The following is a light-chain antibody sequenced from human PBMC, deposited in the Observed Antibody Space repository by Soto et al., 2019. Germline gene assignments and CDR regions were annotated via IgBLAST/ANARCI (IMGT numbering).Light chain of an antibody. CDR1: QSVSNNN. Sequence: EIVLTQSPGTLSLSTGERATLSCMASQSVSNNNLAWYQQNPGQAPRLLIYDASNKATGSPARFSGSGSGTDFTLTISSLEPEDFAVYYCQQRSNWPPITFGQGTRLEIK. CDR3: QQRSNWPPIT. CDR2: DAS. V-gene: IGKV3-11*01. J-gene: IGKJ5*01.